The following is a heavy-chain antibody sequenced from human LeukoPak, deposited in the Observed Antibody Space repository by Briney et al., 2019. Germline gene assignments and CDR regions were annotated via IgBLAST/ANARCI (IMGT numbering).Heavy chain of an antibody. V-gene: IGHV3-7*01. CDR2: IKQDGGEK. CDR1: GFTFSDYY. Sequence: PGGSLRLSCAASGFTFSDYYMSWIRQAPGKGLEWVANIKQDGGEKYYVGSVKGRFTVSRDNAKNSLYLQMNSLRAEDTAVYYCAREWNYYGSGIMDVWGKGTTVTVSS. J-gene: IGHJ6*04. CDR3: AREWNYYGSGIMDV. D-gene: IGHD3-10*01.